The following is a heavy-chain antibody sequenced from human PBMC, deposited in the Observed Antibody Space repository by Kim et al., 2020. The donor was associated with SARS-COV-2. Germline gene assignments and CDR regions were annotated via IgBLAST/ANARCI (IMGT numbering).Heavy chain of an antibody. V-gene: IGHV3-30*18. CDR2: ISYDGSNK. D-gene: IGHD6-13*01. Sequence: GGSLRLSCAASGFTFSSYGMHWVRQAPGKGLEWVAVISYDGSNKYYADSVKGRFTISRDNSKNTLYLLMNSLRAEDTAVYYCAKDQNSSHIDYWGQGTLV. J-gene: IGHJ4*02. CDR1: GFTFSSYG. CDR3: AKDQNSSHIDY.